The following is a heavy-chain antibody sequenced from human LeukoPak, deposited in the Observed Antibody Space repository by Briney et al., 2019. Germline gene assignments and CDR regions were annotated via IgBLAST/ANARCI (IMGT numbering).Heavy chain of an antibody. V-gene: IGHV3-33*01. CDR2: IWYDGSNK. CDR1: GFTFSSYG. D-gene: IGHD1-20*01. J-gene: IGHJ6*02. Sequence: GGSLRLSCAASGFTFSSYGMHWVRQAPGKGLEWVAVIWYDGSNKYYADSVKGRFTISRDNSKNTLYLQMNSLRAEDTAVYYCARDPPRITGFYGMDVWGPGTTVTVSS. CDR3: ARDPPRITGFYGMDV.